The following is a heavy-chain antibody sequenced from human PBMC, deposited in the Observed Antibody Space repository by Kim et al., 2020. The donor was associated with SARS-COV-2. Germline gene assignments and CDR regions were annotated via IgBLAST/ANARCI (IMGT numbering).Heavy chain of an antibody. D-gene: IGHD7-27*01. J-gene: IGHJ4*02. Sequence: ASVKVSCKASGYTFRNYYMHWVRQAPGQGLEWMGIINPSGGGTTYARRFQGRVSMIRDMSTDTFHMELSSLRYDDTAIYYCARAWGDAYTDYWGQGTLVTVSS. V-gene: IGHV1-46*01. CDR3: ARAWGDAYTDY. CDR1: GYTFRNYY. CDR2: INPSGGGT.